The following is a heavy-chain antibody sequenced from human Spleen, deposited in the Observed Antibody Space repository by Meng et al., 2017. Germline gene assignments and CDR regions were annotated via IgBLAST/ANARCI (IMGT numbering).Heavy chain of an antibody. D-gene: IGHD3-9*01. CDR3: ARGNSGYLDH. CDR2: TYYRSKWYN. V-gene: IGHV6-1*01. CDR1: GDSVSSNSAA. Sequence: QVQLQQSGPRLVKSSQTLSLTCAISGDSVSSNSAAWNWIRQSPSRGLEWLGRTYYRSKWYNDYAESVQSRIIINPDTSKNQFSLQLNSVTPEDAAIYFCARGNSGYLDHWGQGILVTVSS. J-gene: IGHJ4*02.